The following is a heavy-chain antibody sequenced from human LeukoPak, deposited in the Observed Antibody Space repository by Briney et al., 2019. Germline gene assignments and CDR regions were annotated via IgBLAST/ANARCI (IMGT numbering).Heavy chain of an antibody. V-gene: IGHV4-38-2*01. CDR3: ARMLGYCSSTSRAEYYFDY. CDR2: IYHSGST. J-gene: IGHJ4*02. D-gene: IGHD2-2*01. Sequence: SETLSLTCAVSGYSISSGYYWGWIRQPPGKGLEWIGSIYHSGSTYYNPSLKSRVTISVDTSKNQFSLKLSSVTAADTAVYYCARMLGYCSSTSRAEYYFDYWGQGTLVTVSS. CDR1: GYSISSGYY.